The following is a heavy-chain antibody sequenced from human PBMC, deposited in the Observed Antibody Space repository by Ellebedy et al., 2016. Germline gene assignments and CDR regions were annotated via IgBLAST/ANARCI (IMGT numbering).Heavy chain of an antibody. CDR1: GNSFTRYG. Sequence: ASVKVSCKASGNSFTRYGLHWVRQAPGQRLEWMGWINAGNGDTKYAQKIKGRVTMTTDTSTSTAYMELRSLRSDDTAVYYCARAPLGRDGYNSFDYWGQGTLVTVSS. V-gene: IGHV1-3*01. CDR2: INAGNGDT. CDR3: ARAPLGRDGYNSFDY. J-gene: IGHJ4*02. D-gene: IGHD5-24*01.